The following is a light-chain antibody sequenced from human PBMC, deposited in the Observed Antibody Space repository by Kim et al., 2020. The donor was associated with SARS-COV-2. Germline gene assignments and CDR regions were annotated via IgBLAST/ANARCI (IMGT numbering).Light chain of an antibody. J-gene: IGLJ2*01. V-gene: IGLV1-44*01. CDR1: SSNIGSNT. Sequence: QSVLTQPPSASGTPGQRVTISCSGSSSNIGSNTVNWYHQLPGTAPKLLIYSNNQRPSGVPERFSGSKSGTSASLAISGLQSEDEADYYCAVWDDSLNGGVFGGGTQLTVL. CDR3: AVWDDSLNGGV. CDR2: SNN.